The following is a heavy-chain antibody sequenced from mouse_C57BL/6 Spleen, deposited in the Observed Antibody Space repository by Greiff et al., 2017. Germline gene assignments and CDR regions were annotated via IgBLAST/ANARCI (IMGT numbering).Heavy chain of an antibody. CDR2: INPSSGYT. CDR3: AVYGSSYGY. Sequence: QVQLQQSGAELAKPGASVKLSCKASGYTFTSYWMHWVKQRPGQGLEWIGYINPSSGYTKYTQKFKDKATLTADKSSSTAYMPLSSLTYEYSAVYYCAVYGSSYGYWGQGTTLTVSS. CDR1: GYTFTSYW. V-gene: IGHV1-7*01. J-gene: IGHJ2*01. D-gene: IGHD1-1*01.